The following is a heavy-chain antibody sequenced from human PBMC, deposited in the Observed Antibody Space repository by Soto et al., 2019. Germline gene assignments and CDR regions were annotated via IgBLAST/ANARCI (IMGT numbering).Heavy chain of an antibody. CDR1: GFTLSYHV. CDR2: ISGSVGST. CDR3: AKDRTIASRTFDS. Sequence: GGSLRLSCTASGFTLSYHVMHWVRQSPGKGLEWVASISGSVGSTFYADSVKGRFTISRDNYLNTLDLQMNSLRAEDTAVYYCAKDRTIASRTFDSWGQGALVTVSS. J-gene: IGHJ4*02. V-gene: IGHV3-23*01. D-gene: IGHD6-6*01.